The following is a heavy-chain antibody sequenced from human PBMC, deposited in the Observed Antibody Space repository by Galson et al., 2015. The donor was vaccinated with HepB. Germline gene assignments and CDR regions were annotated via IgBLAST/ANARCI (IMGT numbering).Heavy chain of an antibody. CDR3: ARDLGCGGDCYSGPWYFDL. CDR2: ISSSSSYI. Sequence: SLRLSCAASGFTFSSYGMHWVRQAPGKGLEWVSSISSSSSYIYYSDSVKGRFTISRDNAKNSLYLQMNSLRAEDTAVYYCARDLGCGGDCYSGPWYFDLWGRGTLVTVSS. D-gene: IGHD2-21*01. V-gene: IGHV3-21*01. CDR1: GFTFSSYG. J-gene: IGHJ2*01.